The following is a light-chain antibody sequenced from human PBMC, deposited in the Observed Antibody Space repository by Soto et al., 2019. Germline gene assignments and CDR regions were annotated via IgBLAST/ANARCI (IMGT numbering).Light chain of an antibody. CDR1: QSVSSH. CDR3: QQYGSSPIT. Sequence: EIVMTQSPSTLSVSPGERATLSCRASQSVSSHLAWYQQKPGQAPRLLIYGASTRATGIPDRFSGGGSGTDFTLTISRLEPEDFAVYYCQQYGSSPITFGQGTRLEIK. J-gene: IGKJ5*01. V-gene: IGKV3-20*01. CDR2: GAS.